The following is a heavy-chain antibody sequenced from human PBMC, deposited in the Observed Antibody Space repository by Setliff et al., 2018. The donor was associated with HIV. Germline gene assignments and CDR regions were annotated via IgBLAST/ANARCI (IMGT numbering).Heavy chain of an antibody. CDR2: ISGNGGNT. CDR3: VKLSHSHDSNGFTVDY. J-gene: IGHJ4*02. D-gene: IGHD3-22*01. CDR1: GFSFSNYA. Sequence: GGSLRLSCSASGFSFSNYAMHWVRQAPGKGLEYVSAISGNGGNTYYTDSVKGRFTISRDNAKNTLYLQMSSLRSEDTAVYYCVKLSHSHDSNGFTVDYWGRGTLVTVSS. V-gene: IGHV3-64D*09.